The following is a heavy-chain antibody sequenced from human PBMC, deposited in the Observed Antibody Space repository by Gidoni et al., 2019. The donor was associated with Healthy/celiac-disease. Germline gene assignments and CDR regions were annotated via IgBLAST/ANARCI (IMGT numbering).Heavy chain of an antibody. V-gene: IGHV4-34*01. J-gene: IGHJ6*03. CDR3: ARVYYDFWSGYYRYMDV. CDR1: GGSFSGYY. D-gene: IGHD3-3*01. CDR2: INHSGST. Sequence: QVQLQQWGAGLLKPSETLSLTCADYGGSFSGYYWSWIRQPPGKGLEWIGEINHSGSTNYNPSLKSRVTISVDTSKNQFSLKLSSVTAADTAVYYCARVYYDFWSGYYRYMDVWGKGTTVTVSS.